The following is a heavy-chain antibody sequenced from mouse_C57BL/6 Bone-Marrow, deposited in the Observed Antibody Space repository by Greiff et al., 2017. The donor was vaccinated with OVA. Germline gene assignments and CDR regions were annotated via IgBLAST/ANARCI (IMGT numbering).Heavy chain of an antibody. V-gene: IGHV1-69*01. CDR1: GYTFTSYW. Sequence: QVQLQQPGAELVMPGASVKLSCTASGYTFTSYWMHWVKQRPGQGLEWIGEIDPADSYTNYNQKFKGKSTFTVDKSTSTAYLQLSSLTSEDSAVYYCATFYYYGSSPFADWGKGTLVTVSA. J-gene: IGHJ3*01. CDR3: ATFYYYGSSPFAD. CDR2: IDPADSYT. D-gene: IGHD1-1*01.